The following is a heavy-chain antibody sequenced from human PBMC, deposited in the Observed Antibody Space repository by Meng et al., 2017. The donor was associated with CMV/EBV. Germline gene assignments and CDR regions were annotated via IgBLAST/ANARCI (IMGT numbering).Heavy chain of an antibody. V-gene: IGHV4-34*01. J-gene: IGHJ5*02. CDR3: ARGSRRLPRFNWFDP. D-gene: IGHD3-3*01. Sequence: VLLQRWGGGLLRPSETPSLTCAVYGGSFIGYYWSWSRQPPGKGLGWIGEINHSGSTNYNPSLKSRVTISVDTSKNQFSLKLSSVTAADTAVYYCARGSRRLPRFNWFDPWGQGTLVTVSS. CDR2: INHSGST. CDR1: GGSFIGYY.